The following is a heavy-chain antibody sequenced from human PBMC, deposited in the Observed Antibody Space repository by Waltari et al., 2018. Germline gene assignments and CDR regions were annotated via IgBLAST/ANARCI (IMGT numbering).Heavy chain of an antibody. CDR1: GFTFDDYT. CDR3: VKEKNRILDY. J-gene: IGHJ4*02. D-gene: IGHD3-3*02. CDR2: ITWDGGST. Sequence: EVHLEESGGVVVQPRGSLRLSCAASGFTFDDYTMHWVRQAPGKGLDWVSLITWDGGSTFYAASVKGRFTISRDNSERSLYLQMGSLRIEDTALYYCVKEKNRILDYWGRGTLVTVSS. V-gene: IGHV3-43*01.